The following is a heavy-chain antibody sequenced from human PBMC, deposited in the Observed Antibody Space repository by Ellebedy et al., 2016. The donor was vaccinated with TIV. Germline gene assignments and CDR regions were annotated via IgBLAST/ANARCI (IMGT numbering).Heavy chain of an antibody. Sequence: SETLSLTXTVSGGSISSGGYYWSWIRQHPGKGLEWIGYIYYSGSTYYNPSLKSRVTISVNTSKNQFSLKLSSVTAADTAVYYCARGPRGWELLIDYWGQGTLVTVSS. CDR1: GGSISSGGYY. J-gene: IGHJ4*02. CDR3: ARGPRGWELLIDY. D-gene: IGHD1-26*01. V-gene: IGHV4-31*03. CDR2: IYYSGST.